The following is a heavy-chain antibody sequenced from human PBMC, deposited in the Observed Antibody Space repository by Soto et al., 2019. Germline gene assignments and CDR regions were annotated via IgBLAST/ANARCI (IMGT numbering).Heavy chain of an antibody. Sequence: GGSLRLSCAASGFTFSDYYMNWIRQPPGKGLEWVSYITSDGKSKAYAESVKGRFAISRDNAKNTLYLQMNGLTAEDTAVYYCARESGDWPLNWFDPWGLGTLVTVSS. D-gene: IGHD2-21*02. CDR3: ARESGDWPLNWFDP. J-gene: IGHJ5*02. V-gene: IGHV3-11*04. CDR1: GFTFSDYY. CDR2: ITSDGKSK.